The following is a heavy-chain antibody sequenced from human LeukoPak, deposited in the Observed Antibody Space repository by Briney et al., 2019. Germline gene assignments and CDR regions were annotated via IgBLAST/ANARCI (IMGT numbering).Heavy chain of an antibody. Sequence: GRSLRLSCAASGFTFDDYAMHWVRQAPGKGLEWVSGISWDSGSIGYADSVKGRFTISRDNAKNSLYLQMNSLRAEDTALYYCAKDIRPATPPPDAFDIWGQGTMVTVSS. J-gene: IGHJ3*02. V-gene: IGHV3-9*01. CDR1: GFTFDDYA. CDR3: AKDIRPATPPPDAFDI. CDR2: ISWDSGSI. D-gene: IGHD2-15*01.